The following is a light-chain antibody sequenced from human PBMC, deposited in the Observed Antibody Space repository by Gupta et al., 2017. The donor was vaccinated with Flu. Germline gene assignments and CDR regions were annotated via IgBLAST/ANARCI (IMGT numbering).Light chain of an antibody. CDR1: DIGDKA. V-gene: IGLV3-21*02. Sequence: SYVLTQPPSVSVAPGPPARITCGGNDIGDKAVHWYQHEPGQAPVLVAYDNGDRPSGIPGRFSVSNSAHTATLTISRVEAGDEADYYCQVWDRSSDHRVFGGGTKLTVL. J-gene: IGLJ3*02. CDR2: DNG. CDR3: QVWDRSSDHRV.